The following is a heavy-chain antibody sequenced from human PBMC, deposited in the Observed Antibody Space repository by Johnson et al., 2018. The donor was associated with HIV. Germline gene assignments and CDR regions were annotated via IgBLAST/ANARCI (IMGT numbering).Heavy chain of an antibody. Sequence: VQLVESGGGLVQPGGSLRLSCAASGFTFSSYDMHWVRQATGKGLEWVSAIGTAGETYHPGSVKGRFPISRDNSTNTLFLQMNSLRVEDTAVYYCAKCIWGSSLIDAFDIWGQGTRVTVSS. CDR2: IGTAGET. CDR1: GFTFSSYD. D-gene: IGHD6-13*01. J-gene: IGHJ3*02. V-gene: IGHV3-13*01. CDR3: AKCIWGSSLIDAFDI.